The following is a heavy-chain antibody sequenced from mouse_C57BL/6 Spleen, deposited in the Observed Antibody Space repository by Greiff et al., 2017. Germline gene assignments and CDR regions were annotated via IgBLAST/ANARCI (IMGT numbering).Heavy chain of an antibody. CDR2: IHPNSGST. Sequence: QVQLQQPGAELVKPGASVKLSCKASGYTFTSYWMHWVKQRPGQGLEWIGMIHPNSGSTNYNEKFKSKATLTVDKSSSTAYMQLSSLTSEDSAVYCCARDYGSRTDWYFDVWGTGTTVTVSS. J-gene: IGHJ1*03. CDR3: ARDYGSRTDWYFDV. CDR1: GYTFTSYW. V-gene: IGHV1-64*01. D-gene: IGHD1-1*01.